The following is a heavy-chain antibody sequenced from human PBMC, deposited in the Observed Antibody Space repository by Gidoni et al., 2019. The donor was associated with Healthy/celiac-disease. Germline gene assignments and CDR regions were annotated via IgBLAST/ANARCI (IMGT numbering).Heavy chain of an antibody. CDR2: IIPIFVTA. CDR3: AREYCGGDCYSSYYYGMDV. CDR1: GGTFSSYA. D-gene: IGHD2-21*01. J-gene: IGHJ6*02. Sequence: QVQLVQSGAEVKKPGSSVKVSCKASGGTFSSYAISWVRQAPGQGLEWMGGIIPIFVTANYAQKFQGRATITADESTSTAYMELSSLRSEDTAVYYCAREYCGGDCYSSYYYGMDVWGQGTTVTVSS. V-gene: IGHV1-69*01.